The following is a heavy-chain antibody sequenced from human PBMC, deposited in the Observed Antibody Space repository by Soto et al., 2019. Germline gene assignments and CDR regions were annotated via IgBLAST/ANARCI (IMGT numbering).Heavy chain of an antibody. V-gene: IGHV4-34*01. CDR3: ARVGDPPRSASRYFDY. CDR2: INHSGST. J-gene: IGHJ4*02. Sequence: QVQLQQWGAGLLKPSETMSLTCAGYGGSFSGYYWSWIRQPPGKVLEWIGEINHSGSTNYNPSLKSRVTISVDTSKNQFSLKLSSVTAADTAVYYCARVGDPPRSASRYFDYWGQGTLVTVSS. D-gene: IGHD1-26*01. CDR1: GGSFSGYY.